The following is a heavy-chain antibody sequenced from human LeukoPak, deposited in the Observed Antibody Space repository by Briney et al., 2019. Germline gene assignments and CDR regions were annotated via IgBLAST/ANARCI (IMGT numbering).Heavy chain of an antibody. D-gene: IGHD5-24*01. CDR3: ARDWGDGYNLGYYYYGMDV. CDR2: INPSGGST. V-gene: IGHV1-46*01. CDR1: GYTFTSYY. J-gene: IGHJ6*02. Sequence: ASVKASCKASGYTFTSYYMHWVRQAPGQGLEWMGIINPSGGSTSYAQKFQGRVTMTRDTSTSTVYMELSSLRSEDTAVYYCARDWGDGYNLGYYYYGMDVWGQGTTVTVSS.